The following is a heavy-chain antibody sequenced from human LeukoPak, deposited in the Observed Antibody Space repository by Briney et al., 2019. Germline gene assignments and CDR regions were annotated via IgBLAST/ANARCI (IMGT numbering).Heavy chain of an antibody. Sequence: SVKVSCKASGGTFSSYAISWVRQAPGQGLEWMGGIIPILGIANYAQKFQGRVTITADKSTSTAYMELSSLRSEDTAVYYCARALTPAMAAADYWGQGTLVTVSS. CDR2: IIPILGIA. CDR3: ARALTPAMAAADY. V-gene: IGHV1-69*10. CDR1: GGTFSSYA. D-gene: IGHD5-18*01. J-gene: IGHJ4*02.